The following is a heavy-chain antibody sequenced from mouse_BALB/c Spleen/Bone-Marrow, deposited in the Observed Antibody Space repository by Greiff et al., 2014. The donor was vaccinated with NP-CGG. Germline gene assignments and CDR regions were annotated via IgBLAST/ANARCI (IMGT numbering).Heavy chain of an antibody. CDR3: ARVYLWYFDV. D-gene: IGHD2-3*01. CDR2: IWAGGST. Sequence: QLVESGPGLVAPSQSLSITCTVSGFSLTSYGVHWVRQPPGKGLEWLGVIWAGGSTNYNSALMSRLSISKDNSKSQVFLKMNSLRTDDTAMYYCARVYLWYFDVWGAGTTVTVSS. J-gene: IGHJ1*01. V-gene: IGHV2-9*02. CDR1: GFSLTSYG.